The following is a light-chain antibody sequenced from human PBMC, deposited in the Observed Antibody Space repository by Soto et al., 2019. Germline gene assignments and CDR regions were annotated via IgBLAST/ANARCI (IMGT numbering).Light chain of an antibody. V-gene: IGLV2-14*03. CDR2: KVS. CDR3: MSYIDSTSTHWV. Sequence: QSALTQPASVSGSAGQSITISCTGTSSDVGHPYNYVSWYQQHPGKAPKLLIFKVSNRPSGISGRLPGSKSGDTASLTISGLQAEDEADYYCMSYIDSTSTHWVLGGGTKLTVL. CDR1: SSDVGHPYNY. J-gene: IGLJ3*02.